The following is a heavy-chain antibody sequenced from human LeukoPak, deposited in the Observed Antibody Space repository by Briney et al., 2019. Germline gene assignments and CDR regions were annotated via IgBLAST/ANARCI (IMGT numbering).Heavy chain of an antibody. CDR3: ARLEVVVAATRLYNWFDP. Sequence: SEALSLTRTVPGGSLSSYFWCWIRPPAGKGLGWVGRIYTIGSANYTPCPQCRVTMSVDTSKNQFSLKLSSVTAADTAVYYCARLEVVVAATRLYNWFDPWGQGTLVTVSS. D-gene: IGHD2-15*01. CDR2: IYTIGSA. CDR1: GGSLSSYF. J-gene: IGHJ5*02. V-gene: IGHV4-4*07.